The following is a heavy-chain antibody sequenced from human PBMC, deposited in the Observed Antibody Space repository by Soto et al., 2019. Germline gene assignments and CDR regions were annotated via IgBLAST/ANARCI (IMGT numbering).Heavy chain of an antibody. V-gene: IGHV3-15*01. CDR3: TTDPGDYQDF. D-gene: IGHD4-17*01. CDR1: GITFINAW. Sequence: PGGSLRLSCATSGITFINAWMSWVRQVPGKGLEWVGRIKNKADGGTTDYAARVRGRFTISRDDSKNTLFLQMNNLEIEDTAVYYCTTDPGDYQDFWGQGTPVTVSS. J-gene: IGHJ4*02. CDR2: IKNKADGGTT.